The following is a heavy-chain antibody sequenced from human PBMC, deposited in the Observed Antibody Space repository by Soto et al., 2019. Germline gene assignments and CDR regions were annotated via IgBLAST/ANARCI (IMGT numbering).Heavy chain of an antibody. CDR3: ARVGDPYDI. CDR2: IYHSGST. D-gene: IGHD3-9*01. J-gene: IGHJ6*02. CDR1: GGSISSGDYY. Sequence: QVQLQESGPGLVKPSQTLSLTCTVSGGSISSGDYYWSWIRQPPGKGLEWIGYIYHSGSTFYNSSLKSRLTISVYTSKNQFSLKLTSVTAADTAVYYCARVGDPYDIWGQGTSVTVSS. V-gene: IGHV4-30-4*01.